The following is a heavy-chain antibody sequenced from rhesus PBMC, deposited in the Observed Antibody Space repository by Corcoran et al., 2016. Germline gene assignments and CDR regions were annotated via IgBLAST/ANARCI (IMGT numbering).Heavy chain of an antibody. D-gene: IGHD5-24*01. V-gene: IGHV4-106*01. CDR1: GGSISGYYL. J-gene: IGHJ4*01. Sequence: QVQLQESGPGVVKPSETLSLTCAVSGGSISGYYLWSWIRKPPGKGLEWIGYIYGVSGPTTYNPSLKNRVTISKDMSKNQFSLKLSSVTAADTAVYYCARDGHTGGTVLSFDYWGQGVLVTVSS. CDR2: IYGVSGPT. CDR3: ARDGHTGGTVLSFDY.